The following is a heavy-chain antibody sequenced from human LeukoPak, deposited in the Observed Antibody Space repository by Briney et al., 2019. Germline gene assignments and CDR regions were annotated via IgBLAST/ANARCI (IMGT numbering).Heavy chain of an antibody. V-gene: IGHV3-48*04. CDR3: AAQFKKGH. CDR1: GFTFNSYS. Sequence: GGSLRLSCAASGFTFNSYSMNWVRQAPGKGLEWVSYISPSGSTIYYADSVKGRFTISKDNGKNSLSLQMSSLRVEDTALYYCAAQFKKGHWGQGTLVTVSS. CDR2: ISPSGSTI. J-gene: IGHJ4*02.